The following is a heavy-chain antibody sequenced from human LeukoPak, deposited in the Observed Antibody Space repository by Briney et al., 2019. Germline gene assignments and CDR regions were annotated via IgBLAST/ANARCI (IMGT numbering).Heavy chain of an antibody. Sequence: GESLKIPCKGSGYSFTNYWIGWVRQMPGKGLEWMGIIYPGDSDSRYSPSFRGQVTISADKSISTAYLQWSSLKASDTAMYYCARHVVGPLDTSAFDYWGQGTLVTVSS. CDR1: GYSFTNYW. CDR2: IYPGDSDS. J-gene: IGHJ4*02. CDR3: ARHVVGPLDTSAFDY. V-gene: IGHV5-51*01. D-gene: IGHD2-15*01.